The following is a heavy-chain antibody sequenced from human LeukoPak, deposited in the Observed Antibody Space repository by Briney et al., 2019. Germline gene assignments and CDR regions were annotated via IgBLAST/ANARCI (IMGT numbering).Heavy chain of an antibody. CDR1: GYSISSGDY. D-gene: IGHD5-18*01. V-gene: IGHV4-38-2*02. CDR2: IHHSGNT. Sequence: SETLSLTCTVSGYSISSGDYWGWIRQSPGKGLECIGSIHHSGNTYYNPSLKSRVTISVDTSKNQFSLKLSSVTAADTAVYYCAKSSYSIFDYWGQGTLVTVSS. CDR3: AKSSYSIFDY. J-gene: IGHJ4*02.